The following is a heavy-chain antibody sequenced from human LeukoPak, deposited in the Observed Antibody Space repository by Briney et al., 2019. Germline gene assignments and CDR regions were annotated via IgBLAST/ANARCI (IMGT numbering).Heavy chain of an antibody. D-gene: IGHD5-24*01. CDR2: ISPSGGST. Sequence: ASVKVSCKAFGYTFTSNYMHWVRQAPGQGPEWMGVISPSGGSTTYAQKFQGRVTLTRDMSTSTDYLELSSLRSEDTAVYYCARDNSVRDEAWWFNPXGQGTXVTVSS. CDR1: GYTFTSNY. J-gene: IGHJ5*02. CDR3: ARDNSVRDEAWWFNP. V-gene: IGHV1-46*01.